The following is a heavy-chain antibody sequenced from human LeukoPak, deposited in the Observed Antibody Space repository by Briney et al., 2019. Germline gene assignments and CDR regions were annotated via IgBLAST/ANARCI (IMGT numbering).Heavy chain of an antibody. Sequence: PGVSLRLSCAASGFTFSDSWMYWVRQAPGKGLVWVAFINTDGSSTNYADSVKGRFTISRDNAKNTLYLQVNSLRAEDTAVYYCARAIWPGGFDIWGQGTMVTVSS. V-gene: IGHV3-74*01. CDR2: INTDGSST. J-gene: IGHJ3*02. CDR1: GFTFSDSW. D-gene: IGHD3/OR15-3a*01. CDR3: ARAIWPGGFDI.